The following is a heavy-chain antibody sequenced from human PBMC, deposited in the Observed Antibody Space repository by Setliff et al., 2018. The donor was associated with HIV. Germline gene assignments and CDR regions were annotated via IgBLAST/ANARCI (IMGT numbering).Heavy chain of an antibody. D-gene: IGHD2-2*01. J-gene: IGHJ6*02. CDR3: ATGVSSFSCRSTSCYYYYGMDV. V-gene: IGHV1-69*04. CDR1: GGTLNSYA. Sequence: SVKVSCKTSGGTLNSYAISWVRQAPGQGLEWMGRIIPVGGTTNYAQQFQGRVTITADKSTSTVYMELSSLRSDDTAVYYCATGVSSFSCRSTSCYYYYGMDVWGQGTTVTVSS. CDR2: IIPVGGTT.